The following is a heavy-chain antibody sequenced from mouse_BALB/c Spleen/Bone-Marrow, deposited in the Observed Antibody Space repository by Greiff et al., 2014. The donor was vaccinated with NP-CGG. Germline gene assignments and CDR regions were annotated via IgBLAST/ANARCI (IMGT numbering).Heavy chain of an antibody. CDR2: ISSGGSCT. CDR1: GFTFSSYA. CDR3: ARQGLRQAWFAY. D-gene: IGHD2-2*01. V-gene: IGHV5-9-3*01. J-gene: IGHJ3*01. Sequence: EVQVVESGGGLVKPGGSLKLSCAASGFTFSSYAMSWVRQTSEKRLEWVATISSGGSCTYYPDSVKGRFTISRDNAKNTLYLQMSSLRSEDTAMYYCARQGLRQAWFAYWGQGTLVTVSA.